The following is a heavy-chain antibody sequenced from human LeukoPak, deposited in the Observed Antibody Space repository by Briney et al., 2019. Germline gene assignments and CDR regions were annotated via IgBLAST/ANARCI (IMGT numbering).Heavy chain of an antibody. J-gene: IGHJ6*02. Sequence: GGSLRLSCAASGFTFTSYWMHWVHQAPGKGLVWVSRVNSDGSSTTYADSVKGQFTISRDNAKNTLYLQMNSLRAEDTAVYYCARGRYHGMDVWGQGTTVTVSS. CDR3: ARGRYHGMDV. CDR2: VNSDGSST. V-gene: IGHV3-74*01. CDR1: GFTFTSYW.